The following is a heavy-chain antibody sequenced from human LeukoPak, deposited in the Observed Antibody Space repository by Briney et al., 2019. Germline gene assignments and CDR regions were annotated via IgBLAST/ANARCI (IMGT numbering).Heavy chain of an antibody. Sequence: PGGSLRLSCAASGFTFSSYDINWVRQAPGKGLEWVSHISSSGNPIYYADSVRGRFTISRDNAKNSLYLQMNSLRAEDTAVYYCARAFDYWGQGTLVTVSS. V-gene: IGHV3-48*01. CDR3: ARAFDY. J-gene: IGHJ4*02. CDR2: ISSSGNPI. CDR1: GFTFSSYD.